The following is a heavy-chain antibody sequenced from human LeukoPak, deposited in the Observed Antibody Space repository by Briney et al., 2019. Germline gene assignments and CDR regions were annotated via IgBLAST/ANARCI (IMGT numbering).Heavy chain of an antibody. J-gene: IGHJ6*02. V-gene: IGHV4-34*01. CDR3: ASLGFPYGMDV. CDR1: GGSFSGYY. Sequence: SETLSLTCAVYGGSFSGYYWSWIRQPPGKGLEWIGEINHSGSTNYNPSLKSRVTISVDTSKNQFSLKLSSVTAADTAVYYCASLGFPYGMDVWGQGTTVTVSS. CDR2: INHSGST.